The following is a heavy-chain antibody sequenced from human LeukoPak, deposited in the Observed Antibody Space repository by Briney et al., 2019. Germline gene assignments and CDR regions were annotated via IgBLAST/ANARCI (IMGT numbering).Heavy chain of an antibody. V-gene: IGHV3-23*01. D-gene: IGHD3-10*01. CDR2: ISGSGYST. Sequence: GGSLTLPCAASRFPFSSYAMSWVRQAPGKGLEWLSDISGSGYSTYCAESVKDRFTISRDNSKNTLYLQMNSLRADDTAVYYCAKAEMEGFGEPYWPTDYWGQGTLVTVSS. J-gene: IGHJ4*02. CDR1: RFPFSSYA. CDR3: AKAEMEGFGEPYWPTDY.